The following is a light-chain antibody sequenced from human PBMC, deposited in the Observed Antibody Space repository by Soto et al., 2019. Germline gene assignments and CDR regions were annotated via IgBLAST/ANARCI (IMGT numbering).Light chain of an antibody. CDR1: SNDVDGYNY. J-gene: IGLJ1*01. V-gene: IGLV2-14*01. Sequence: QSVRTQPASVSGSPGQSITISCTGTSNDVDGYNYVSWYQQQPGKAPKLIIYEVSHRPSGISNRFSGSKSGNTASLTISGLHVEYEADYYYSSHSPTSPYLFGSGSKV. CDR3: SSHSPTSPYL. CDR2: EVS.